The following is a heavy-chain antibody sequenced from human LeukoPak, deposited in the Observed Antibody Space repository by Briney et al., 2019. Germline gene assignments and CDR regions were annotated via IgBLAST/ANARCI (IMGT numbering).Heavy chain of an antibody. Sequence: SETLSLTCTVSDDSIGNYYWGWIRQSPGKGLEWIGYIYFSGSTNYNPSLKRRVTMSVVTSKNQFSLRLTSVTAADTATYYCARVGGSNFYNYGMDVWGQGTTVTVSS. V-gene: IGHV4-59*01. D-gene: IGHD4-11*01. CDR2: IYFSGST. CDR1: DDSIGNYY. J-gene: IGHJ6*02. CDR3: ARVGGSNFYNYGMDV.